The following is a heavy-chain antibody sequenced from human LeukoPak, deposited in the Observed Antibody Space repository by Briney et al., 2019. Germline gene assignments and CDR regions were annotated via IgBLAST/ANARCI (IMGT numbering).Heavy chain of an antibody. D-gene: IGHD2-2*01. Sequence: SETLSLTCTVSGGSISSSSYYWGWIRQPPGKGLEWIGSIYYSGSTYYNPSLKSRVTISVDTSKNQFSLKLSSVTAADTAVYYCARYRGDAFDIWGQGTMVTVSS. CDR3: ARYRGDAFDI. J-gene: IGHJ3*02. V-gene: IGHV4-39*07. CDR1: GGSISSSSYY. CDR2: IYYSGST.